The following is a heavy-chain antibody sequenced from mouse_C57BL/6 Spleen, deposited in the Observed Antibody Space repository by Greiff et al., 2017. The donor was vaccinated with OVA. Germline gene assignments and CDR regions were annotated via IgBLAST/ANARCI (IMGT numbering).Heavy chain of an antibody. Sequence: EVKLMESEGGLVQPGSSMKLSCTASGFTLSDYYMAWVRQVPEKGLEWVANINYDGSSTYYLDSLKSRFIISRDNAKNILYLQMSSLKSEDTATYYCARAYYYGSSHWYFDVWGTGTTVTVSS. CDR2: INYDGSST. CDR1: GFTLSDYY. CDR3: ARAYYYGSSHWYFDV. J-gene: IGHJ1*03. V-gene: IGHV5-16*01. D-gene: IGHD1-1*01.